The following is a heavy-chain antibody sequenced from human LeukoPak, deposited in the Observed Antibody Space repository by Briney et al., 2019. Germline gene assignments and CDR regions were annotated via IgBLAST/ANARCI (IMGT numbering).Heavy chain of an antibody. V-gene: IGHV4-59*01. CDR3: ARSLTYYDSSGYYGDY. D-gene: IGHD3-22*01. Sequence: SETLSLTCTVSGGSISSYYWSWIRQPPGKGLEWIGYIYYSGSTNYNPSLKSRVTISVDTSKNQFSLKLSSVTAADTAVYYCARSLTYYDSSGYYGDYWGQGTLVTVSS. CDR1: GGSISSYY. CDR2: IYYSGST. J-gene: IGHJ4*02.